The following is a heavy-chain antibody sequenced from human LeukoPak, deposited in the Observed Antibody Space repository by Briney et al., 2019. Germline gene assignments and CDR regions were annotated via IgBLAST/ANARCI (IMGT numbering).Heavy chain of an antibody. J-gene: IGHJ4*02. CDR3: ARAHYDFWSGSYYFDY. CDR1: GFTVSSNY. CDR2: IYSGGST. D-gene: IGHD3-3*01. V-gene: IGHV3-53*01. Sequence: GGSLRLSCAASGFTVSSNYMSWVRQAPGKGLEWVSVIYSGGSTYYADSVKGRFTISRDNSKNTLYPQMNSLRAEDTAVYYCARAHYDFWSGSYYFDYWGQGTLVTVSS.